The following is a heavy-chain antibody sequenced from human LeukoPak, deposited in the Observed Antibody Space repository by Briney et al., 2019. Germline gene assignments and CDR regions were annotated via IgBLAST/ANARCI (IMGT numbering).Heavy chain of an antibody. CDR1: GGSISSSSYY. CDR3: ARMVTTWWWFDP. V-gene: IGHV4-39*07. D-gene: IGHD4-17*01. CDR2: IYYSGST. J-gene: IGHJ5*02. Sequence: SETLSLTCTVSGGSISSSSYYWGWIRQPPGKGLEWIGSIYYSGSTNYNPSLKSRVTISVDTSKNQFSLKLSSVTAADTAVYYCARMVTTWWWFDPWGQGTLVTVSS.